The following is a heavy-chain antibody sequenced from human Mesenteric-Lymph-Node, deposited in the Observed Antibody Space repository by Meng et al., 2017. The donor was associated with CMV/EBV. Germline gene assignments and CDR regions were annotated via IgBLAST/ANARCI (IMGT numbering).Heavy chain of an antibody. V-gene: IGHV4-59*01. CDR3: TKSVATGRGWVGMDV. CDR2: IYYRGGS. J-gene: IGHJ6*02. Sequence: ESLKISCAASGFTFSNYGMHWVRQAPGKGLEWVGYIYYRGGSNYNPSLNSRGTISADSSKNQFSLKLNSVTAADTAIYYCTKSVATGRGWVGMDVWGQGTTVTVSS. D-gene: IGHD3-10*01. CDR1: GFTFSNYG.